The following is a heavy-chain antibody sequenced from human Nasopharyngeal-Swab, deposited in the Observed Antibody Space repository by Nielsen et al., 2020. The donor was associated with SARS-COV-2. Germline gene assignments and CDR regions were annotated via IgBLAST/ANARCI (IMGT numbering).Heavy chain of an antibody. Sequence: ASVKVSCKVSGYIFKSYVIHWVRQAPGQGLEWMGWINPYNGNTDSGQQHQDRVTMTTDTSTGTAYMELGSLRSDDTAIYYCARGRVSYNSSSALAYWGQGTLVSVSS. CDR1: GYIFKSYV. CDR2: INPYNGNT. D-gene: IGHD6-6*01. J-gene: IGHJ4*02. V-gene: IGHV1-18*04. CDR3: ARGRVSYNSSSALAY.